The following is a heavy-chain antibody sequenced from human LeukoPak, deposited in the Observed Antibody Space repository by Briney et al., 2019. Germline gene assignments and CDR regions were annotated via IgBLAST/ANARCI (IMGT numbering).Heavy chain of an antibody. D-gene: IGHD4-17*01. Sequence: GGSLRLSCAASGFTFSSYAMHWVRQAPGKGLEWVAVISYDGSNKYYADSVKGRFTISRDNSKNTLYLQMNSLRAEDTAVYYCARSRATVTPYLYYYYYNGMDVWGKGTTVTVSS. CDR3: ARSRATVTPYLYYYYYNGMDV. J-gene: IGHJ6*04. V-gene: IGHV3-30*04. CDR2: ISYDGSNK. CDR1: GFTFSSYA.